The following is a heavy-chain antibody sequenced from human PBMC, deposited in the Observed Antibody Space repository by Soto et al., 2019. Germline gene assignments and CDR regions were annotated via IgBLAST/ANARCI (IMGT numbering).Heavy chain of an antibody. Sequence: PGGSLRLSCAASGFTFSSYWMHWVRQAPGKGLVWVSRINSDGSSTSYADSVKGRFTISRDNAKNTLYLQMNSLRAEDTAVYYCARIPAGDILTGYWAYWGQGTLVTVSS. CDR1: GFTFSSYW. V-gene: IGHV3-74*01. CDR3: ARIPAGDILTGYWAY. CDR2: INSDGSST. D-gene: IGHD3-9*01. J-gene: IGHJ4*02.